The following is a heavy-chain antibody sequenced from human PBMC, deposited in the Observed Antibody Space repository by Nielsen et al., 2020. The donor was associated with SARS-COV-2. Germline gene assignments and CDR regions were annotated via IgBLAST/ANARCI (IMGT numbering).Heavy chain of an antibody. CDR2: IYYSGST. CDR3: ATGPQLRQQNWFDP. V-gene: IGHV4-59*01. CDR1: DGSISNYY. D-gene: IGHD5-18*01. J-gene: IGHJ5*02. Sequence: SETLSLTCTVSDGSISNYYWSWIRQPPGKGLEWIGYIYYSGSTNYNPALKSRVTISIDTSKNQFSLKLTSMTAADTAVYYCATGPQLRQQNWFDPWGQGTLVTVSS.